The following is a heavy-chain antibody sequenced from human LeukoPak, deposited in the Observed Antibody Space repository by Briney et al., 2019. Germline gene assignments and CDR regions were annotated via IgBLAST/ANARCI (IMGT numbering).Heavy chain of an antibody. D-gene: IGHD2-2*01. V-gene: IGHV3-7*01. Sequence: TGGSLRLSCAASGFTFSSYWMTWVRQAPGKGLEWVANIKQDEGERYFMDSVKGRFTISRENARNSVHLEVNNLRAEDTAVYYCATRRCSIAACRASSYRCFDFWGKGTTVIVSS. CDR2: IKQDEGER. CDR1: GFTFSSYW. J-gene: IGHJ6*04. CDR3: ATRRCSIAACRASSYRCFDF.